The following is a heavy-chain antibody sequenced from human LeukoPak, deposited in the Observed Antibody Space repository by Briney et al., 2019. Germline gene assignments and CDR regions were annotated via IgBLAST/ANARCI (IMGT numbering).Heavy chain of an antibody. CDR3: AKGRIVGATSFDY. CDR1: GFSISSYD. V-gene: IGHV3-23*01. D-gene: IGHD1-26*01. Sequence: GGSLRLSCAASGFSISSYDMSWVSQAPGKGLEWVSGVSHEGGRTYYVDSVKGRLTISRDIYKNCVYLQMNSLRAEDTAIYYCAKGRIVGATSFDYWGQGTLVTVSS. CDR2: VSHEGGRT. J-gene: IGHJ4*02.